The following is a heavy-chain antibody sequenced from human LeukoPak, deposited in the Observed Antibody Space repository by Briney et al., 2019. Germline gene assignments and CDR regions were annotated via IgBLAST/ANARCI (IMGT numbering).Heavy chain of an antibody. Sequence: SETLSLTCTVSGGSISSGSYYWSWIRQPAGKGLEWIGRIYTSGSTNYNPSLKSRVTISVDTSKNQFSLKLSSVTAADTAVYYCARETMSGYHLEWGQGTLVTVSS. D-gene: IGHD3-3*01. CDR3: ARETMSGYHLE. J-gene: IGHJ4*02. V-gene: IGHV4-61*02. CDR1: GGSISSGSYY. CDR2: IYTSGST.